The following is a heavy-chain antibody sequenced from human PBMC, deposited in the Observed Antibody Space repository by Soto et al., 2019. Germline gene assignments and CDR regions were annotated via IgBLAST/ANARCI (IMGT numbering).Heavy chain of an antibody. Sequence: EVQLLESGGGLVQPGGSLRISCAASGFTFSTYSMTWVRQAPGKGLEWVSTISGSGGSTYYIDSVKGRFTISRDNSKNTLYLQMKSLRAEDTAIYYCAKDWTSIWGQGTMVAVSS. V-gene: IGHV3-23*01. CDR2: ISGSGGST. CDR3: AKDWTSI. J-gene: IGHJ3*02. CDR1: GFTFSTYS. D-gene: IGHD3-3*01.